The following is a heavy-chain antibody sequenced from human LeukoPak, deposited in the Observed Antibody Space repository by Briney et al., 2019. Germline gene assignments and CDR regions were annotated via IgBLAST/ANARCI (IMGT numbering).Heavy chain of an antibody. CDR1: GFTFSSYW. V-gene: IGHV3-74*01. CDR3: ARGGYFYGYSEEPFDF. D-gene: IGHD5-18*01. Sequence: QRGGSLRLSCAASGFTFSSYWVHWVRQTPGKGLMWVSRINTDGSITSYADSVKGRFTISRDNAKNTLYLQMNSLRPEDTAVYYCARGGYFYGYSEEPFDFWGQGTLVTVSS. J-gene: IGHJ4*02. CDR2: INTDGSIT.